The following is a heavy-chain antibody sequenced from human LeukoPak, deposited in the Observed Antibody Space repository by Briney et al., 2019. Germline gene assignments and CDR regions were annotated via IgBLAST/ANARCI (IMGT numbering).Heavy chain of an antibody. CDR2: IWYDGSNK. D-gene: IGHD5-24*01. J-gene: IGHJ6*02. CDR1: GFTFSSYG. Sequence: GRSLRLSCAASGFTFSSYGMHWVRQAPGEGLEWVAVIWYDGSNKYYADSVKGRFTISRDNSKNTLYLQMNSLRAEDTAVYYCARDEDGYNSGYYYYYGMDVWGQGTTVTVSS. V-gene: IGHV3-33*01. CDR3: ARDEDGYNSGYYYYYGMDV.